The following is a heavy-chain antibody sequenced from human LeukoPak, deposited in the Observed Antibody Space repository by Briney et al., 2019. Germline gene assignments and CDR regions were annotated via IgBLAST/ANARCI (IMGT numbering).Heavy chain of an antibody. D-gene: IGHD6-13*01. V-gene: IGHV3-30*04. J-gene: IGHJ4*02. CDR2: ISYDGSNK. CDR1: GFTFSSYA. CDR3: ARDEIRIAAAGFYFDY. Sequence: GGSLRLSCAASGFTFSSYAMHWVRQAPGKGLEWVAVISYDGSNKYYADSVKGRFTISRDNSKNTLYLQMNGLRAEDTAVYYCARDEIRIAAAGFYFDYWGQGTLVTVSS.